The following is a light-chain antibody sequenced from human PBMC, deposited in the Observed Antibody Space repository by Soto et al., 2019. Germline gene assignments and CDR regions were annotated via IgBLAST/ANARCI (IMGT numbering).Light chain of an antibody. CDR3: QQYSTLWA. V-gene: IGKV1-5*01. J-gene: IGKJ1*01. CDR2: DVS. Sequence: DIQMTQSPSTLSASIGDRVTITCRASQSFSRWLAWYQQKPGKPPKLLIYDVSRLESGVPSRFSGGDSGTEFTLTISRLQPEDVATYYCQQYSTLWAFGQGTKVEIK. CDR1: QSFSRW.